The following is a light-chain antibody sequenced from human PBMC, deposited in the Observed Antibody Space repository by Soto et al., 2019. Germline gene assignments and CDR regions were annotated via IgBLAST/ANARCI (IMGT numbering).Light chain of an antibody. V-gene: IGKV3-20*01. CDR3: QQYGSSPIT. Sequence: DIVLTQSPATLSLSPGERATLSCRASQSVSSYLAWYQQKPGQAPRLHIYGASSRATGIPDRFSGSGSGTDFTLPISRLEPEDFAVYYCQQYGSSPITFGQGTRLEIK. J-gene: IGKJ5*01. CDR1: QSVSSY. CDR2: GAS.